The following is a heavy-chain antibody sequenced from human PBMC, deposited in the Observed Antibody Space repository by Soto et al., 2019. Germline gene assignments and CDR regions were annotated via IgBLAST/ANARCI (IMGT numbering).Heavy chain of an antibody. CDR3: AKGFEVGDTGHDAFDI. D-gene: IGHD1-26*01. V-gene: IGHV3-30*18. CDR2: ISYDGSNK. Sequence: VGSLRLSCAASGFTFSSYGMHWVRQAPGKGLEWVAVISYDGSNKYYADSVKGRFTISRDNSKNTLYLQMNSLRAEDTAVYYCAKGFEVGDTGHDAFDIWGQGTMVTVSS. J-gene: IGHJ3*02. CDR1: GFTFSSYG.